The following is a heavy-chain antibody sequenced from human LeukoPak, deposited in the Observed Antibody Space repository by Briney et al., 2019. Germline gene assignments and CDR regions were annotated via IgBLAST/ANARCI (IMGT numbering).Heavy chain of an antibody. J-gene: IGHJ4*02. CDR2: ISSSSSYI. D-gene: IGHD5-12*01. V-gene: IGHV3-21*01. CDR3: ARVGSYCGYDDEREDY. Sequence: PGGSLRLSCAASGFTFSSYSMNWVRQAPGKGLEWVSSISSSSSYIYYADSVKGRFTISRDNAKNSLYLQMNSLRAEDTAVYYCARVGSYCGYDDEREDYWGQGTLVTVSS. CDR1: GFTFSSYS.